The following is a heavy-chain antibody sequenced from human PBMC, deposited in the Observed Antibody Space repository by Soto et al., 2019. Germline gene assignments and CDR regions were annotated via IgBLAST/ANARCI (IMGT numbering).Heavy chain of an antibody. Sequence: HPGGPLRLSCAASRFTFTTYAMNWVRQAPGKGLEWVALMSSDGTNEHYADSVSGRFTVSRDNSRNTLFLQMNNLRTDDTAVYYSARYLYISGWYCYFDFWGMGTLVTVSS. CDR1: RFTFTTYA. J-gene: IGHJ4*02. CDR3: ARYLYISGWYCYFDF. D-gene: IGHD6-19*01. CDR2: MSSDGTNE. V-gene: IGHV3-30-3*01.